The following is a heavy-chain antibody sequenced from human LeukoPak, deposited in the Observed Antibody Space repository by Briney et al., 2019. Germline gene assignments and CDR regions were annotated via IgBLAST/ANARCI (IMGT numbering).Heavy chain of an antibody. CDR1: GYTFINFF. J-gene: IGHJ4*02. Sequence: GASVKVSCKASGYTFINFFMHWVRQAPGQGPEWMGWINPNSGGTNPAQKFQGRVTMTRDTSISTAYMELSGLRSNDTAVYFCARGTERGSGWDPMYWGQGSLGTLSS. CDR2: INPNSGGT. D-gene: IGHD6-19*01. V-gene: IGHV1-2*02. CDR3: ARGTERGSGWDPMY.